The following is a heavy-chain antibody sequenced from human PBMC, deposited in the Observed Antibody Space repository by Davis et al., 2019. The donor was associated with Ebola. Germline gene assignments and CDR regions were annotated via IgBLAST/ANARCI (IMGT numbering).Heavy chain of an antibody. V-gene: IGHV1-2*04. CDR1: GYTFTGYY. CDR2: INPNSGGT. CDR3: ARAVLLGPNWFDP. D-gene: IGHD3-10*01. Sequence: ASVKVSCKASGYTFTGYYMHWVRQAPGQGLEWMGWINPNSGGTNYAQKFQGWVTMTRDTSISTAYMELSRLRSDDTAVYYCARAVLLGPNWFDPWGQGTLVTVSS. J-gene: IGHJ5*02.